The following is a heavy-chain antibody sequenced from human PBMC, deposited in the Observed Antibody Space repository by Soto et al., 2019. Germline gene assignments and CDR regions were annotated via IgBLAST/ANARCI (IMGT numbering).Heavy chain of an antibody. Sequence: ASVKVSCKASGYTFINYYIHWVRQAPGQGLEWMGIFNPTSGSTNYAQKFQGRVTLTMDTSTRTVYMELSSLRSEDTAVYFCARDRAHGFDIWGQGTMVTVSS. CDR3: ARDRAHGFDI. CDR2: FNPTSGST. J-gene: IGHJ3*02. V-gene: IGHV1-46*01. CDR1: GYTFINYY.